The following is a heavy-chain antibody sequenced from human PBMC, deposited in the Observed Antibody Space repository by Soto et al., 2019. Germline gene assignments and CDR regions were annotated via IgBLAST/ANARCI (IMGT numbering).Heavy chain of an antibody. CDR2: INPNSGDT. J-gene: IGHJ6*02. D-gene: IGHD1-26*01. CDR3: AKGGAIVAAGTRVYLYNAMDV. CDR1: GYTFTGYY. V-gene: IGHV1-2*02. Sequence: ASVRVSCKASGYTFTGYYVHWVRQAPGQGLEWMGWINPNSGDTYLAQRFQGRVTMNRDTSIGTAYMELRGLTSDDTAEYYCAKGGAIVAAGTRVYLYNAMDVWGQGTTVTVSS.